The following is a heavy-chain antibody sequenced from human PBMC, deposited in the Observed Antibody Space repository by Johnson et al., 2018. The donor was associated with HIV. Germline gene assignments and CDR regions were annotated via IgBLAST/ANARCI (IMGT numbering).Heavy chain of an antibody. CDR3: ARERGYFGNPAFDI. CDR2: ISSGGST. J-gene: IGHJ3*02. D-gene: IGHD4-23*01. V-gene: IGHV3-NL1*01. Sequence: QMLLVESGGGVVQPGRSLRLSCAASGFTFSRYDMHWVRQAPGKGLEWVAVISSGGSTYYADSVTVRFTISRDNSKNKLYLQMNSLRTEDTAMYYCARERGYFGNPAFDIWGQGTMVTVSS. CDR1: GFTFSRYD.